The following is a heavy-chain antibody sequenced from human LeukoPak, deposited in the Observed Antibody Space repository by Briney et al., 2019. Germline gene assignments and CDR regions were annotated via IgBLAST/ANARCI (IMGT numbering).Heavy chain of an antibody. CDR1: GGTFSSYA. CDR2: IIPILGIA. D-gene: IGHD3-22*01. Sequence: SVKVSCKASGGTFSSYAISWVRQAPGQGLEWMGRIIPILGIADYAQKFQGRVTITADKSTSTAYMELSSLRSEDTAVYYCASYQEYYYDSSGQTEQKYYFDYWGQGTLVTVSS. V-gene: IGHV1-69*04. J-gene: IGHJ4*02. CDR3: ASYQEYYYDSSGQTEQKYYFDY.